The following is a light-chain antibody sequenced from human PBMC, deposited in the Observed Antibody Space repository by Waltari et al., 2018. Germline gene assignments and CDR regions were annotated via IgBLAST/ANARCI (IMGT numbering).Light chain of an antibody. CDR1: QNVRN. CDR2: DAS. J-gene: IGKJ4*01. V-gene: IGKV3-20*01. CDR3: QRSGLSPPLT. Sequence: EIVLTQSPATLSLSPGEGATLSCTTSQNVRNLAWYQQKPGQAPRRLIYDASTRVTGIPDRFSGGGSGTDFTLTISRLEPADFAVYYCQRSGLSPPLTFGGGTKVEIK.